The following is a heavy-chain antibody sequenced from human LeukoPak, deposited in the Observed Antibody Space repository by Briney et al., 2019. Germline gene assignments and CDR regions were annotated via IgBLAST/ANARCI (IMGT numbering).Heavy chain of an antibody. CDR3: AKNLHDLWSGYPDY. CDR1: RFTFTRYA. J-gene: IGHJ4*02. D-gene: IGHD3-3*01. V-gene: IGHV3-23*01. CDR2: ISGSGGST. Sequence: GGSLRLSCAASRFTFTRYAMTWVRQAPGKGLEWVSAISGSGGSTYYADSVKGRFTISRDKSKNTLYLQMNSLRAEDTAVYYCAKNLHDLWSGYPDYWGQGTLVTVSS.